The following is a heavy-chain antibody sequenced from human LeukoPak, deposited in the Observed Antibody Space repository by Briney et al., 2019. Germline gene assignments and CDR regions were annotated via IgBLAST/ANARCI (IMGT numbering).Heavy chain of an antibody. D-gene: IGHD5-24*01. Sequence: PGGSLRLSCAASGFTFTNAWMSWVRQAPGKGLEWVANIKQDGSEKYYVDSVKGLFTISRDNAKNSLYLQMNSLRAEDTAVYYCARVRWLQLKDYFDYWGQGTLVTVSS. CDR1: GFTFTNAW. CDR3: ARVRWLQLKDYFDY. V-gene: IGHV3-7*01. J-gene: IGHJ4*02. CDR2: IKQDGSEK.